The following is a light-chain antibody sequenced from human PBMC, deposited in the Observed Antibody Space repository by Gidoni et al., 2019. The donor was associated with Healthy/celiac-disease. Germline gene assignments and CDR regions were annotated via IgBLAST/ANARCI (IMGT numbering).Light chain of an antibody. CDR2: GAS. CDR1: QSVRSN. Sequence: EIVMTKSPATLSVSPGERATLSCRASQSVRSNLAWYQQKPGQAPRLLIYGASTRATGIPARFSGSGSGTEFTLTISSLQSEDFAVYYCQQYNNWPPGTFGQGTKVEIK. J-gene: IGKJ1*01. CDR3: QQYNNWPPGT. V-gene: IGKV3-15*01.